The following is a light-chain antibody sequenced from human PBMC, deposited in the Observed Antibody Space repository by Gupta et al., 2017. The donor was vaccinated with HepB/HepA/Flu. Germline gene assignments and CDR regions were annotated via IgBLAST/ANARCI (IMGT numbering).Light chain of an antibody. V-gene: IGKV1-39*01. Sequence: DIQMTQPPSSLSASVGDRVTITCRASQSISSYLNWYQQKPGKAPKLLIYAASSLQSGVPSRFSGSGSGTDFTLTISSLQPEDFATYYCQQSDSTPRSFGGGTKVEIK. CDR2: AAS. CDR1: QSISSY. CDR3: QQSDSTPRS. J-gene: IGKJ4*01.